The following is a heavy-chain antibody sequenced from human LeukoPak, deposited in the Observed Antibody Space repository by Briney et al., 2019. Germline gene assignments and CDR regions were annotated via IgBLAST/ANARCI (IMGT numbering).Heavy chain of an antibody. CDR1: GGSFSGYY. CDR3: ARRRSYYDSSGYYGLHWFDP. CDR2: INHSGST. Sequence: PSETLSLTCAVYGGSFSGYYWSWIRQPPGKGLEWIGEINHSGSTNCNPSLKSRVTISVDTSKNQFSLKLSSVTAADTAVYYCARRRSYYDSSGYYGLHWFDPWGQGTLVTVSS. D-gene: IGHD3-22*01. J-gene: IGHJ5*02. V-gene: IGHV4-34*01.